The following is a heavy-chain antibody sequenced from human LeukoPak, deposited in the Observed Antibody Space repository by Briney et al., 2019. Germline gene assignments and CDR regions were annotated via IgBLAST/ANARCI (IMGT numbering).Heavy chain of an antibody. CDR1: GGSISSYY. D-gene: IGHD2-2*01. Sequence: SETLSLTCTVSGGSISSYYWSWIRQPPGKGLEWIGYIYYSGSTNYNPSLKSRVTISVDTSKNQFSLKLSSVTAADTAVYYCARDDRRGQLPLDYWGQGTLVTVSS. V-gene: IGHV4-59*01. CDR2: IYYSGST. J-gene: IGHJ4*02. CDR3: ARDDRRGQLPLDY.